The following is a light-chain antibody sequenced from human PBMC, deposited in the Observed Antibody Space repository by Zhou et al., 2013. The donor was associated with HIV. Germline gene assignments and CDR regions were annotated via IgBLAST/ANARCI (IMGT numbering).Light chain of an antibody. J-gene: IGKJ2*01. CDR2: GAS. Sequence: EIVLTQSPGTLSLSPGERATLSCRASHTVTSNYLAWYQHKPGQGPKVLIFGASTRANGIPDRFSGSGSGTEFTLTISSLQSEDFAVYYCQQYNNWPRAFGQGTKLEIK. CDR1: HTVTSN. CDR3: QQYNNWPRA. V-gene: IGKV3D-15*01.